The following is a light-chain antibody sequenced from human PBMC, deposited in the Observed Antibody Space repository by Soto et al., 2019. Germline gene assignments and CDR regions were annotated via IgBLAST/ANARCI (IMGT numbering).Light chain of an antibody. CDR2: GAS. CDR1: HSVSSN. V-gene: IGKV3-20*01. CDR3: PQYDNSPFT. Sequence: LTHSPATLSVTQRERATLSCRASHSVSSNLAWYQQKTGQAPRLLISGASTRATGVPDRFSGSGSGTDFTLTISRLEPEDFVMYVCPQYDNSPFTFGPGTKVDIK. J-gene: IGKJ3*01.